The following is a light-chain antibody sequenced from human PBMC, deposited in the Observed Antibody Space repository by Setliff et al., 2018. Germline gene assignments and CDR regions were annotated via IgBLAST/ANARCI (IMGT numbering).Light chain of an antibody. CDR3: SSYTSSNIFYV. CDR2: DVS. V-gene: IGLV2-14*03. Sequence: QSALTQPASVSGSPGQSITISCTGTSSDVGGYNSVSWYQQHPGKAPKLMIYDVSNRPSGVSNRFSGSKSGNTASLTISGLQAEDEADYYCSSYTSSNIFYVFGTGTKVTVL. J-gene: IGLJ1*01. CDR1: SSDVGGYNS.